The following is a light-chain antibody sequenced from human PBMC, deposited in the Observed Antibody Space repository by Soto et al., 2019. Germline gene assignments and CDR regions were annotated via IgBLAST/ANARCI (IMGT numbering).Light chain of an antibody. CDR1: QSVSSY. V-gene: IGKV3-11*01. J-gene: IGKJ1*01. CDR3: QQHSNWPRT. Sequence: EIVLTQSPATLSSSPGERATLSCRASQSVSSYLAWYQQKPGQAPRLLIYDASDRATGIPARFSGSGSGTDFTPTISSLEPQDVAVYYCQQHSNWPRTFGQGTKVEIK. CDR2: DAS.